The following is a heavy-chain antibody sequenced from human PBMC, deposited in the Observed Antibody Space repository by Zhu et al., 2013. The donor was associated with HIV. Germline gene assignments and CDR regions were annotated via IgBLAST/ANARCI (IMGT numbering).Heavy chain of an antibody. Sequence: QVQLVQSGTEVKKPGSSVKVSCKASGGDFNNYAISWVRQAPGQGLEWMGGIIPIFDTTKYAKKFQGRVTISADESTSTGYMELSSLRSEDTAVYYCARDWKPGYYHGMDVWGQGTTVFVSS. V-gene: IGHV1-69*01. J-gene: IGHJ6*02. CDR3: ARDWKPGYYHGMDV. CDR2: IIPIFDTT. CDR1: GGDFNNYA. D-gene: IGHD1-1*01.